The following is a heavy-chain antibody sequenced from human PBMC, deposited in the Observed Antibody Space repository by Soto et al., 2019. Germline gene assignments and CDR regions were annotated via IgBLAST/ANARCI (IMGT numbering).Heavy chain of an antibody. D-gene: IGHD2-15*01. J-gene: IGHJ4*02. CDR3: AKFGCSGGSCYSPRGYYPN. CDR2: ISGSGGST. Sequence: GGSLRLSCAASGFTFSSYAMSWVRQAPRKGLEWVSAISGSGGSTYYADSVKGRFTISRDNSKNTLYLQMNSLRAEDTAVYYCAKFGCSGGSCYSPRGYYPNWGQGTLVTVSS. V-gene: IGHV3-23*01. CDR1: GFTFSSYA.